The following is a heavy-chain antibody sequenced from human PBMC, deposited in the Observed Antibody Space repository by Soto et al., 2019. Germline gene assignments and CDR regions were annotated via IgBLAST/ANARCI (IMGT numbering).Heavy chain of an antibody. CDR1: GGSISSGGYY. CDR3: AREVGQQLVREYYYYGMDV. J-gene: IGHJ6*02. CDR2: IYYSGST. V-gene: IGHV4-31*03. Sequence: SETLSLTCTVSGGSISSGGYYWIWIRHHPGKGLEWIGYIYYSGSTYYNPSLKSRVTISVDTSKNQFSLKLSSVTAADTAVYYCAREVGQQLVREYYYYGMDVWGQGTTVTVSS. D-gene: IGHD6-13*01.